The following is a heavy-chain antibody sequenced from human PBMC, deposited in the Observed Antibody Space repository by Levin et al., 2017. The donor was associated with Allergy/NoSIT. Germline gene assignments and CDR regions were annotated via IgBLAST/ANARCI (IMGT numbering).Heavy chain of an antibody. V-gene: IGHV4-34*01. D-gene: IGHD6-19*01. J-gene: IGHJ1*01. Sequence: PGGSLRLSCAVYGGSFSGYYWSWIRQPPGKGLEWIGEINHSGSTNYNPSLKSRVTISVDTSKNQFSLKLSSVTAADTAVYYCARGNPPNSSGWPRRPKYFQHWGQGTLVTVSS. CDR1: GGSFSGYY. CDR3: ARGNPPNSSGWPRRPKYFQH. CDR2: INHSGST.